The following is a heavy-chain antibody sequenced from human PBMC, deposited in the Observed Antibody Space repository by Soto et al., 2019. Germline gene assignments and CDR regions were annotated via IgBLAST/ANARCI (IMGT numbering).Heavy chain of an antibody. D-gene: IGHD3-22*01. CDR2: LYNGRSA. J-gene: IGHJ4*02. V-gene: IGHV4-59*01. Sequence: QVQLQESGPGLVKPSETLSLTCAVSGDSISSYYCMWIRQPRGKGLESIGYLYNGRSANYNPSLKSRVTLSVDTSTNQCSLTLSSMTAADTAGYYCALRSMAVVPEYWGQGTLVTVSS. CDR1: GDSISSYY. CDR3: ALRSMAVVPEY.